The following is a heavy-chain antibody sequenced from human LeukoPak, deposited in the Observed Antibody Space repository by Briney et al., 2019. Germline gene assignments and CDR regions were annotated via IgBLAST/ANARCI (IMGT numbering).Heavy chain of an antibody. J-gene: IGHJ4*02. D-gene: IGHD3-10*01. CDR2: AYYRSKWYI. CDR1: GDSVSSNSAV. V-gene: IGHV6-1*01. Sequence: SQTLSLTCAISGDSVSSNSAVWNWIRQSPSRGLEWLGRAYYRSKWYIDYAESVKGRITITPDTSKNQFSLHLNSVTPEDTAVYYCARGAVRGGTNFDYWGQGTLVTVSS. CDR3: ARGAVRGGTNFDY.